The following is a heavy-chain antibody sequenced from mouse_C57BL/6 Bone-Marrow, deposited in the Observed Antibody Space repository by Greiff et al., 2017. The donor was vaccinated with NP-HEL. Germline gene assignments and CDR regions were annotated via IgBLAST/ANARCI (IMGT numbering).Heavy chain of an antibody. V-gene: IGHV5-6*01. CDR2: ISSGGSYT. Sequence: EVQRVESGGDLVKPGGSLKLSCAASGFTFSSYGMSWVRQTPDKRLEWVATISSGGSYTYYPDSVKGRFTISRDNAKNTLYLQMSSLKSEDTAMYYCARQVYGYDEYYFDYWGQGTTLTVSS. CDR3: ARQVYGYDEYYFDY. D-gene: IGHD2-2*01. CDR1: GFTFSSYG. J-gene: IGHJ2*01.